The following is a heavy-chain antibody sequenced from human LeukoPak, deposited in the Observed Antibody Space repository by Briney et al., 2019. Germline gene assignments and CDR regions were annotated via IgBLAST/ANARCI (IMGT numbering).Heavy chain of an antibody. V-gene: IGHV3-9*01. Sequence: GRSLRLSCAASGFTFDDYAMHWVRQAPGKGLEWVSGISWNSGSIGYADSVKGRFTISRYNAKNSLYLQMNSLRAEDTALYYCAKGSGYDYYYYGMDVWSQGTTVTVSS. D-gene: IGHD5-12*01. J-gene: IGHJ6*02. CDR3: AKGSGYDYYYYGMDV. CDR2: ISWNSGSI. CDR1: GFTFDDYA.